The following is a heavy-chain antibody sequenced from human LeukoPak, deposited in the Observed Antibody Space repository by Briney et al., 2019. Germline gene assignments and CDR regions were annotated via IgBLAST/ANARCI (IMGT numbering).Heavy chain of an antibody. J-gene: IGHJ4*02. V-gene: IGHV4-39*07. CDR3: ARDQGGNNFN. CDR1: GGSISSSSYY. D-gene: IGHD1/OR15-1a*01. CDR2: IYYSGST. Sequence: PSETLSLTCTVSGGSISSSSYYWGWIRQPPGKGLEWIGSIYYSGSTYYNPSLKSRVTISVDRSKNQFSLNLTSVTAADTAVYYCARDQGGNNFNWGQGTLVTVSS.